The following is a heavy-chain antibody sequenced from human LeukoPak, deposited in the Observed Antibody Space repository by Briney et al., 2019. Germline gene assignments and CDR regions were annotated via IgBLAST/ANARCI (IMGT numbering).Heavy chain of an antibody. Sequence: GGSLRLSCAASGFIFSSYWMHWVRHAPGKGLAWVSRINTDGSSTSYADSVKGRFTISRDSAKNTLYLQMNSLGAEDTAIYYCAKNGDRGAYCTGGTCYPYFYYYMDVWGKGTTVTI. CDR2: INTDGSST. J-gene: IGHJ6*03. CDR1: GFIFSSYW. D-gene: IGHD2-15*01. V-gene: IGHV3-74*01. CDR3: AKNGDRGAYCTGGTCYPYFYYYMDV.